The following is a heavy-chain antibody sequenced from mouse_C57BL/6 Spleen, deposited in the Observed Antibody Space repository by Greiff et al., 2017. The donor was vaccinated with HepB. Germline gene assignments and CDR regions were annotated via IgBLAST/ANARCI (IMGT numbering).Heavy chain of an antibody. D-gene: IGHD2-1*01. V-gene: IGHV14-2*01. J-gene: IGHJ3*01. Sequence: EVQLQQSGAELVKPGASVKLSCTASGFNIKDYYMHWVKQRTEQGLEWIGRIDPEDGETKYAQKFQGKATITADTSSNTAYLQLSSLTSEDTAVYYCAPHYGNLFAYWGQGTLVTVSS. CDR3: APHYGNLFAY. CDR2: IDPEDGET. CDR1: GFNIKDYY.